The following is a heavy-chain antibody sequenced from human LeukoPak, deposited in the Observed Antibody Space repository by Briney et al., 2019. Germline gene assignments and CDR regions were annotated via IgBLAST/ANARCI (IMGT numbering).Heavy chain of an antibody. J-gene: IGHJ4*02. Sequence: GASVKVSCKASGGTFSSYAISWVRQAPGQGLEWMGGIIPIFGTANYAQKFQGRVTITTDESTSTAYMELSSLRSEDTAVYCCARPSYGGNSFDYWGQGTLVTVSS. CDR3: ARPSYGGNSFDY. CDR2: IIPIFGTA. V-gene: IGHV1-69*05. CDR1: GGTFSSYA. D-gene: IGHD4-23*01.